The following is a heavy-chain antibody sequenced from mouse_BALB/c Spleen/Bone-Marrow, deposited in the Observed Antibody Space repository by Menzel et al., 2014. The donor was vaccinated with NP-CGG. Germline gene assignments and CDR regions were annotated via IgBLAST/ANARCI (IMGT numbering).Heavy chain of an antibody. CDR3: ARYNGHYAMDY. V-gene: IGHV14-3*02. Sequence: EVKLEESGAELVKPGASVKLSCTASGFNIKDTYMHWVKQRPEQGLEWIGRIDPANGNTKYDPKFQGKATITADTSSNTAYLQLSSLTSEDTAVYYCARYNGHYAMDYWGQGTSVTVSS. CDR1: GFNIKDTY. CDR2: IDPANGNT. J-gene: IGHJ4*01.